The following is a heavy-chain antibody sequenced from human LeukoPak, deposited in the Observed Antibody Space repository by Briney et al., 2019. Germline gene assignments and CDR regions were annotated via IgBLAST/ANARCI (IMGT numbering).Heavy chain of an antibody. CDR1: GVSISNSASY. CDR2: IYYSGST. CDR3: ARLVSGRSYYFDY. V-gene: IGHV4-39*01. D-gene: IGHD2-21*02. Sequence: PSETLSLTCTVSGVSISNSASYWVWVRQPPGKGLEWIGSIYYSGSTYYNPSLKSRITISVGTSKNQFSLNLSSVTAADTAVYYCARLVSGRSYYFDYWGQGTLVTVSS. J-gene: IGHJ4*02.